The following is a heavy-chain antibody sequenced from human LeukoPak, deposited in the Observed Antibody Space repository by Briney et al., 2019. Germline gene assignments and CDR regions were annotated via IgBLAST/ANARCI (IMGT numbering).Heavy chain of an antibody. D-gene: IGHD5-18*01. CDR2: ISWNSGSI. Sequence: PGRSLRLSCAASGFTFDDYAMHWVRQAPGKGLEWVSGISWNSGSIGYADSVKGRFTISRDNAKNSLYLQMNSLRAEDTALYYCAKDIGVDTATIYYYYYGMDVWGQGTTVTVSS. CDR3: AKDIGVDTATIYYYYYGMDV. CDR1: GFTFDDYA. V-gene: IGHV3-9*01. J-gene: IGHJ6*02.